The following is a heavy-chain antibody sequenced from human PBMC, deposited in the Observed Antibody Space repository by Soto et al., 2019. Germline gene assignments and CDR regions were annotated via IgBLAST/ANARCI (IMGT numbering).Heavy chain of an antibody. V-gene: IGHV4-59*01. D-gene: IGHD3-10*01. J-gene: IGHJ4*02. CDR2: IYYTGST. CDR3: AKDSTMVRGVILDYFDY. Sequence: PSETLSLTCTVSGGSISGSFWSWIRQSPGKGLESIGYIYYTGSTNSNPSLNGRASISVDTSKNQISLKLWSVTAADTAVYYCAKDSTMVRGVILDYFDYWGQGTLVTVSS. CDR1: GGSISGSF.